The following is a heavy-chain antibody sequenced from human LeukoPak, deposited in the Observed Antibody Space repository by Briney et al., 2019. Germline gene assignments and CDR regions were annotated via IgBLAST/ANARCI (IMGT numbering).Heavy chain of an antibody. Sequence: SETLSLTCTVSGGSISSYYWSWIRQPPGKGLEWIGYIYYSGSTNYNPSLKSRVTISVDTSKNQFSLKLSSATAADTAVYYCARDGYPWASPGFDYWGQGTLVTVSS. J-gene: IGHJ4*02. D-gene: IGHD1-1*01. CDR1: GGSISSYY. CDR2: IYYSGST. CDR3: ARDGYPWASPGFDY. V-gene: IGHV4-59*01.